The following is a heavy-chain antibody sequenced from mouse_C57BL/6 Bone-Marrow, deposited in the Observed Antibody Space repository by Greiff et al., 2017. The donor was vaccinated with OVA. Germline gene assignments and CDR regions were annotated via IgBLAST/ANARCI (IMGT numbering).Heavy chain of an antibody. CDR3: ARGYGSKGWYFDV. V-gene: IGHV1-82*01. D-gene: IGHD1-1*01. CDR2: IYPGDGDT. J-gene: IGHJ1*03. Sequence: QVQLQQSGPELVKPGASVKISCKASGYAFSSSWMNWVKQRPGKGLEWIGRIYPGDGDTNYNGKFKGKATLTADKSSSTAYMQLSSLTSEDSAVYFCARGYGSKGWYFDVWGTGTTVTVSS. CDR1: GYAFSSSW.